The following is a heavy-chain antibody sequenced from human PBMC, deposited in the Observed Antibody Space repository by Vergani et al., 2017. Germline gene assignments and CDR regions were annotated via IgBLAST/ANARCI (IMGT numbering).Heavy chain of an antibody. CDR1: GLTFNQYG. V-gene: IGHV3-33*01. CDR3: ADLYGDDGFSPF. CDR2: TWYDGNNK. D-gene: IGHD2-21*01. Sequence: QVQLVESGGGVVQPGRSLRLSCAASGLTFNQYGMHWVRQAPGKGLEWVAVTWYDGNNKQYADSVKGRFTISRDNSKSTMYLQMNSLRDEDTAFYYCADLYGDDGFSPFWGQGTLVTVSS. J-gene: IGHJ4*02.